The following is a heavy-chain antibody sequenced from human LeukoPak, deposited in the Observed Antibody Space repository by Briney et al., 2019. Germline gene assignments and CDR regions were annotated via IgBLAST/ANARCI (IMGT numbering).Heavy chain of an antibody. CDR3: AAEVDWKYCFDY. V-gene: IGHV3-30*02. Sequence: QAGGSLRLSCVASGFTFSSHGMHWVRQAPDKGLEWVAFTRYDGSDKYYGDSVKGRFTVSRDISKNTLYLQMNSLTGEDTAVYYCAAEVDWKYCFDYWGQGTLVTVSS. CDR1: GFTFSSHG. CDR2: TRYDGSDK. D-gene: IGHD3-9*01. J-gene: IGHJ4*02.